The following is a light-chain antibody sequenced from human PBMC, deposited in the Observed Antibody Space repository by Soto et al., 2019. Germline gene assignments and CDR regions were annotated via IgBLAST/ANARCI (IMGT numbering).Light chain of an antibody. CDR3: QQRSNWPLVT. J-gene: IGKJ3*01. CDR1: QSVRSY. CDR2: DTS. V-gene: IGKV3-11*01. Sequence: EIVLTQSPATRSLSPGARATLSCRASQSVRSYLAWYQQKPGQPPRLLIYDTSNRATGIPARFSGSGYGTDFTLTISSLDPEDFAVYYCQQRSNWPLVTFGPGTRVDIK.